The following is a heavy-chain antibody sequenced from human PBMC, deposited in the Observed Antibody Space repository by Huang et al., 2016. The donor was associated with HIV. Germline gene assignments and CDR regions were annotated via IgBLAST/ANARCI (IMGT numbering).Heavy chain of an antibody. CDR1: GFSISSYW. D-gene: IGHD3-22*01. J-gene: IGHJ4*02. Sequence: EVQLVESGGGLVQPGGSLRLSCAASGFSISSYWMHWGRQGPGKGLVWVSRINSDGSSTSDADPVKGRFTISRDNAKNTLYLQMNSLRAEDTAVYYCARDPRIQSWLNFFDYWGQGTLVSVSS. CDR3: ARDPRIQSWLNFFDY. CDR2: INSDGSST. V-gene: IGHV3-74*01.